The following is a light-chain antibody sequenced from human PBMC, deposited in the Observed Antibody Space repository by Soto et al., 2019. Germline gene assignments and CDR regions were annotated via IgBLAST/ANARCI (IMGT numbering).Light chain of an antibody. CDR3: CAYAANSKFR. CDR2: EVS. V-gene: IGLV2-23*02. J-gene: IGLJ2*01. CDR1: ASDVGSYKF. Sequence: QSALTHPASVSGSPGQSITISCTGTASDVGSYKFVSWYQHLPDKAPKLIIFEVSERPSGISDRFSGSKSGNTASLTISGRQAEDEADYYCCAYAANSKFRFGGGTKVTV.